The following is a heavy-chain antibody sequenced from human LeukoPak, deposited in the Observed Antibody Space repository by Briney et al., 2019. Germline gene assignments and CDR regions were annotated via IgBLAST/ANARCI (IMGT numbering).Heavy chain of an antibody. CDR2: ISGSGGST. CDR3: AKGDRDIVVESGLTFDY. Sequence: PGGSLRLSCAASGFTFSNYVMSWVRQAPGKGLEWVSVISGSGGSTYYADSVKGRFTISRDNSKNTLYLQVNSLRAEDTAVYYCAKGDRDIVVESGLTFDYWGQGTLVTVSS. CDR1: GFTFSNYV. D-gene: IGHD2-2*01. V-gene: IGHV3-23*01. J-gene: IGHJ4*02.